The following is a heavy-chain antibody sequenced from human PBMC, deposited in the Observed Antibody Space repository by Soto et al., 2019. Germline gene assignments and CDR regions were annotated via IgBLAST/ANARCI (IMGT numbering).Heavy chain of an antibody. J-gene: IGHJ4*02. CDR3: ARGLIKGRQYSGGWYYFDS. Sequence: SETLSLTCAVSGGSISSSNWRSWVRQPPGKGLEWIGEIYHSGSTSYNPSLKSRVTISVHTSNSQFSLELSSVTAADTAVYYCARGLIKGRQYSGGWYYFDSWGQGNQVTVSS. D-gene: IGHD6-19*01. V-gene: IGHV4-4*02. CDR2: IYHSGST. CDR1: GGSISSSNW.